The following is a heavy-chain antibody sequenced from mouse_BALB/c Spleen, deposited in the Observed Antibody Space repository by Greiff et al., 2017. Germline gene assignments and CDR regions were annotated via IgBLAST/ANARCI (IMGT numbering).Heavy chain of an antibody. CDR1: GFSLTSYG. Sequence: VQLQQSGPGLVAPSQSLSITCTVSGFSLTSYGVHWVRQPPGKGLEWLGVIWAGGSTNYNSALMSRLSISKDNSKSQVFLKMNSLQTDDTAMYYCARERWPYGNYLIDYWGQGTTLTVSS. V-gene: IGHV2-9*02. J-gene: IGHJ2*01. CDR2: IWAGGST. CDR3: ARERWPYGNYLIDY. D-gene: IGHD2-10*02.